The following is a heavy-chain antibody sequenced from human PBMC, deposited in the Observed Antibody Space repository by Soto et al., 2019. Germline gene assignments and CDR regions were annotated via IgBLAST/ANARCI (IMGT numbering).Heavy chain of an antibody. V-gene: IGHV1-18*01. D-gene: IGHD3-22*01. J-gene: IGHJ6*02. Sequence: ASVKVSCKASGYTFTSYGISWVRQAPGQGLEWMGWISAYNGNTNYAQKLQGRVTMTTDTSTSTAYMELRSLRSDDTAVYYCARDAANYYDSSGYLPTMDVWGQGTTVTVSS. CDR2: ISAYNGNT. CDR1: GYTFTSYG. CDR3: ARDAANYYDSSGYLPTMDV.